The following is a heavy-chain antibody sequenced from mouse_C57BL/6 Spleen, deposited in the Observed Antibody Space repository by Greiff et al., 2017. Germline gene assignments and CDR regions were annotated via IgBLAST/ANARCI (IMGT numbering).Heavy chain of an antibody. J-gene: IGHJ2*01. CDR3: ARSNWERGFDY. V-gene: IGHV1-66*01. Sequence: VQLQQSGPELVKPGASVKISCKASGYSFTSYYIHWVKQRPGQGLEWIGWIYPGSGNTKYNEKFKGKATLTADTSSSTAYMQLSSLTSEDSAVYYCARSNWERGFDYWGQGTTLTVSS. CDR1: GYSFTSYY. CDR2: IYPGSGNT. D-gene: IGHD4-1*01.